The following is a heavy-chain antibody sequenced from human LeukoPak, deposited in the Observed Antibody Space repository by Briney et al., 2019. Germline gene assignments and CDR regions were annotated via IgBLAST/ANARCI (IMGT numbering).Heavy chain of an antibody. CDR2: ISSSGSTI. CDR3: ARGMPYYDFWSGSDY. J-gene: IGHJ4*01. D-gene: IGHD3-3*01. CDR1: GFTFSSYE. V-gene: IGHV3-48*03. Sequence: PGGSLRLSCAASGFTFSSYEMNWVRQAPGKGLEWVSYISSSGSTIYYADSVKGRFTISRDNAKNSLYLQMNSLRAEDTAVYYCARGMPYYDFWSGSDYWGQGTLVTVSS.